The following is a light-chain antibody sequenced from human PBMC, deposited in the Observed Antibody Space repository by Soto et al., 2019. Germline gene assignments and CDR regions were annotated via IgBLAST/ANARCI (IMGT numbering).Light chain of an antibody. CDR1: QSISSW. V-gene: IGKV1-5*01. CDR2: DAS. CDR3: QQYNSYPST. Sequence: DIQMTQSPSTLSASVGDRVTITCRASQSISSWLAWYQQKPGKAPKLLIYDASSLESGVPSRFSGSGSGTEFTLTISSLQPDDFATYYCQQYNSYPSTFGQGPKVDIK. J-gene: IGKJ1*01.